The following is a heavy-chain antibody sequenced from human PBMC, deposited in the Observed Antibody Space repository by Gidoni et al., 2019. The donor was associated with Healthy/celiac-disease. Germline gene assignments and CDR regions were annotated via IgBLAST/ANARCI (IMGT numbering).Heavy chain of an antibody. Sequence: QVQLVQYGAAVKKPGASVKVSCKASGYTFTSYYMHWVRQAPGQGLEWMGIINPSGGSTSYAQKFQGRVTMTRDTSTSTVYMELSSLRSEDTAVYYCARDRVSGRREYYFDYWGQGTLVTVSS. CDR3: ARDRVSGRREYYFDY. CDR2: INPSGGST. CDR1: GYTFTSYY. V-gene: IGHV1-46*01. D-gene: IGHD2-15*01. J-gene: IGHJ4*02.